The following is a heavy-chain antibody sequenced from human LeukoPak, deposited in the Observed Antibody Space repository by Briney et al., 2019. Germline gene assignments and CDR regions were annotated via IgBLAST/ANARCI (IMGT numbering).Heavy chain of an antibody. D-gene: IGHD3-10*01. Sequence: ASVKVSCKASGYTFTSYGISWVRQAPGQGLEWMGRISAYNGNTNYAQKLQGRVTMTTDTSTSTAYMELRSLRSDDTAVYYCARDSLWFGELSVDYWGQGTLVTVSS. CDR3: ARDSLWFGELSVDY. V-gene: IGHV1-18*01. CDR1: GYTFTSYG. J-gene: IGHJ4*02. CDR2: ISAYNGNT.